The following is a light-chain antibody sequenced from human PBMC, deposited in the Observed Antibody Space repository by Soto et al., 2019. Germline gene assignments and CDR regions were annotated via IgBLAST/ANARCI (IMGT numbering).Light chain of an antibody. CDR3: QKYDNLPS. Sequence: DIQMTQSPSSLSASVGDRVTITCQASQDISNYLNWYQQKPGKAPKLLIYDASNLETGVPSRFSGSGSGTDFTVNISSLQAEDIATYYWQKYDNLPSFGGGTKVEIK. CDR2: DAS. V-gene: IGKV1-33*01. CDR1: QDISNY. J-gene: IGKJ4*01.